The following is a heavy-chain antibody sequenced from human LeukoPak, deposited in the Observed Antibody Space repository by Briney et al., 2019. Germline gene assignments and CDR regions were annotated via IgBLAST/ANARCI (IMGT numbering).Heavy chain of an antibody. V-gene: IGHV3-15*01. CDR1: GFTFSNAW. D-gene: IGHD6-19*01. CDR3: ARAAYSSGPDY. J-gene: IGHJ4*02. CDR2: IKSKTDGGTT. Sequence: GGSLRLSCAASGFTFSNAWMSWVRQAPGKGLEWVGRIKSKTDGGTTDYAAPVKGRFTISRDDSKNTLYLQMNSLKTEDTAVYYCARAAYSSGPDYWGQGTLVTVSS.